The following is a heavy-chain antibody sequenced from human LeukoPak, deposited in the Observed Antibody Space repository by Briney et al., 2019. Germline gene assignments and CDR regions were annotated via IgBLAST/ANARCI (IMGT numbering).Heavy chain of an antibody. Sequence: SETLSLTCSVSGASLTIYYWNWIRQPAGKGLEWIGRYASGTTTHNPSLKSQFSMSIDTSKNQISLKLTSVTAADTAVYYCATGDHSFDNWGRGTLVTVTP. CDR3: ATGDHSFDN. CDR1: GASLTIYY. D-gene: IGHD7-27*01. J-gene: IGHJ4*02. V-gene: IGHV4-4*07. CDR2: YASGTT.